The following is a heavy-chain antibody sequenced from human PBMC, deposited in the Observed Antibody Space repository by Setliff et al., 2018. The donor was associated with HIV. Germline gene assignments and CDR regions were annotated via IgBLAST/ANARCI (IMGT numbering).Heavy chain of an antibody. CDR3: ARGRPFGQFVEYSDS. CDR1: GGSISSGGYY. J-gene: IGHJ4*02. CDR2: IFYHEDT. Sequence: PSATLSPTCTVSGGSISSGGYYLNWSRQHPGKGLEGIGYIFYHEDTQYDPSLKHRVRMSVDTSKNHFSLHLRTVTAADPGIYLLARGRPFGQFVEYSDSWGQGNLVTVSS. V-gene: IGHV4-31*03. D-gene: IGHD2-21*01.